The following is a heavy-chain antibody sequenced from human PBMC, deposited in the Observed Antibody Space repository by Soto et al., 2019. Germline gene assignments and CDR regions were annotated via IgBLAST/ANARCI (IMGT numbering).Heavy chain of an antibody. V-gene: IGHV1-18*01. CDR2: ISAYNGNT. Sequence: QVQLVQSGAEVKKPGASVKVSCKASGYTFSNFGISWVRQAPGQGLEWMGWISAYNGNTNYAQKFPGRVTMTTDTSTRRAYMEVRSLRFDVTAGYYCARGGTTIDYWGQGTLVTVSS. CDR1: GYTFSNFG. J-gene: IGHJ4*02. CDR3: ARGGTTIDY. D-gene: IGHD4-17*01.